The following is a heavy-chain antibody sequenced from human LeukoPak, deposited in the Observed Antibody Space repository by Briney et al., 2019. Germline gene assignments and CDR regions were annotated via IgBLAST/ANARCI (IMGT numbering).Heavy chain of an antibody. V-gene: IGHV4-59*02. D-gene: IGHD1-26*01. CDR1: GGSVSSYY. CDR3: ARGINPVGAAGHL. Sequence: SETLSLTCTVSGGSVSSYYWSWIRQSPGEGLEWIGEINRSGATNYNPSLKSRVTISVDTSKNQFSLKLSSVTAADTAVYYCARGINPVGAAGHLWGQGTLVTVSS. CDR2: INRSGAT. J-gene: IGHJ4*02.